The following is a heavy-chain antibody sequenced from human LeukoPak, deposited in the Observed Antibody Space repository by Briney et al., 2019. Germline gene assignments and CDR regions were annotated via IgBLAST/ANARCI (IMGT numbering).Heavy chain of an antibody. Sequence: SETLSLTCAVSGYSISSGYYWGWIRQPPGKGLEWSGSIYHSGSTYYNPSLKRRVTISVDTSKNQFSLKLSSVTAADTAVYYCARVGYCSGGSCYDLRFDYWGQGTLVTVSS. CDR1: GYSISSGYY. CDR3: ARVGYCSGGSCYDLRFDY. D-gene: IGHD2-15*01. J-gene: IGHJ4*02. CDR2: IYHSGST. V-gene: IGHV4-38-2*01.